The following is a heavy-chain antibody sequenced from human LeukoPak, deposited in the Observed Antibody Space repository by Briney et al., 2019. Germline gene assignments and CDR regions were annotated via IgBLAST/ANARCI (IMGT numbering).Heavy chain of an antibody. V-gene: IGHV1-18*01. CDR1: GYTFTSYG. D-gene: IGHD2-2*01. Sequence: ASVKVSCKASGYTFTSYGISWVRQAPGQGLECMGWISAYNGNTNYAQKLQGRVTMTTDTSTSTAYMELRSLRSDDTAVYYCGRSYCSSTSCYDLYNWFDPWGQGTLVTVSS. CDR3: GRSYCSSTSCYDLYNWFDP. CDR2: ISAYNGNT. J-gene: IGHJ5*02.